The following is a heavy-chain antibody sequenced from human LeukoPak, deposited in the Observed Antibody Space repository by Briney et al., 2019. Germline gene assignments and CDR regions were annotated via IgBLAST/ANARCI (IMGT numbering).Heavy chain of an antibody. CDR2: ISYDGSNK. CDR1: GFTFSSYG. J-gene: IGHJ3*02. Sequence: GGSLRLSCAASGFTFSSYGMHWVRQAPGKGLEWVAVISYDGSNKYYADSVKGRFTISRDNSKNTLYLQMNSLRAEDTAVYYCAKGNAFDIWGQGTMVTVSS. V-gene: IGHV3-30*18. CDR3: AKGNAFDI.